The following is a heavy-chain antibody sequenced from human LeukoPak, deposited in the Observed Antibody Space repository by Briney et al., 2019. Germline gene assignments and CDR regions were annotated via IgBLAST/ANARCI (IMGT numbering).Heavy chain of an antibody. CDR3: ARAVGSYYDSSGYYYHSWFDP. CDR1: GFTFSSYA. V-gene: IGHV3-30*01. Sequence: GRSLRLSCAASGFTFSSYAMHWVHQAPGKGLEWVAVISYDGSNKYYADSVKGRFTISRDNSKNTLYLQMNSLRAEDTAVYYCARAVGSYYDSSGYYYHSWFDPWGQGTLVTVSS. J-gene: IGHJ5*02. CDR2: ISYDGSNK. D-gene: IGHD3-22*01.